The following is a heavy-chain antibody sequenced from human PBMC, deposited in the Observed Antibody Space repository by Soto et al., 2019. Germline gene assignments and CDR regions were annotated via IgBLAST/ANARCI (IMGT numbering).Heavy chain of an antibody. CDR2: IYNGGGT. CDR3: ASSRGSSYDY. V-gene: IGHV3-53*02. J-gene: IGHJ4*02. CDR1: GFTVSGNY. D-gene: IGHD6-6*01. Sequence: EVQLVETGGGLIQPGGSLRLSCAASGFTVSGNYMSWVRQAPGKGLEWVSVIYNGGGTYYADSVKCRVTISRDNSKNTLYLQMNSLRAEDTAVYYCASSRGSSYDYWGQGTLVTVSS.